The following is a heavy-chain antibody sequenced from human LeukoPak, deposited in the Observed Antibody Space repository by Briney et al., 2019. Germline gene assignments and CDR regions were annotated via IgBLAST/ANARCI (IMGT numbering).Heavy chain of an antibody. V-gene: IGHV2-5*02. CDR3: AHRLGYCSSTSCYGYYYMDV. Sequence: SGPTLVNPTQTLTLTCTFSGFSLRTSGVGVGWIRQPPGKALEWLALIYWDDDKRYSPSLKSRLTITKDTSKNQVVLTMTNMDPVDTATYYCAHRLGYCSSTSCYGYYYMDVWGKGTTVTVSS. D-gene: IGHD2-2*01. J-gene: IGHJ6*03. CDR1: GFSLRTSGVG. CDR2: IYWDDDK.